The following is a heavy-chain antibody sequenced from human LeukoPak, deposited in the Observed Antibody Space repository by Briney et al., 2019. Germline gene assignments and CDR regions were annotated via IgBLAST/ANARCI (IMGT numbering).Heavy chain of an antibody. Sequence: GGSLRLSCAASGFTFNSYSMNWVRQAPGKGLEWVSSISGSNSYIYYADSVKGRFTISRDNAKNSLYLQMNSLRAEDTAVYYCARGVGATGSYYYMDVWGKGTTVTVSS. CDR1: GFTFNSYS. CDR3: ARGVGATGSYYYMDV. J-gene: IGHJ6*03. CDR2: ISGSNSYI. V-gene: IGHV3-21*01. D-gene: IGHD1-26*01.